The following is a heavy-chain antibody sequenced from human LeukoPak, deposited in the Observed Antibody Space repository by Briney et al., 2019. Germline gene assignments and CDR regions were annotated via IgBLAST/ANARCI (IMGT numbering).Heavy chain of an antibody. CDR2: IRYDGSNK. Sequence: PGGSLRLSCAASGFTFSSYWMSWVRQAPGKGLEWVAFIRYDGSNKYYADSVKGRFTISRDNSKNTLYLQMNSLRAEDTAVYYCARGHVLLWFGELLGDAFDIWGQGTMVTVSS. V-gene: IGHV3-30*02. CDR3: ARGHVLLWFGELLGDAFDI. D-gene: IGHD3-10*01. CDR1: GFTFSSYW. J-gene: IGHJ3*02.